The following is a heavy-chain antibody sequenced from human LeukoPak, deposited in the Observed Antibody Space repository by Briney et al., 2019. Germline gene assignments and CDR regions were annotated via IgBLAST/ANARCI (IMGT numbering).Heavy chain of an antibody. V-gene: IGHV4-34*01. Sequence: SETLSLTCAVYGGSFSGYYWSLIRQPPGKGLEWIGEINHSGSTNYNPSLKSRVTISVDTSKNQFSLKLSSVTAADTAVYYCARLPYYYDSSGYRNWGQGTLVTVPS. J-gene: IGHJ4*02. D-gene: IGHD3-22*01. CDR3: ARLPYYYDSSGYRN. CDR2: INHSGST. CDR1: GGSFSGYY.